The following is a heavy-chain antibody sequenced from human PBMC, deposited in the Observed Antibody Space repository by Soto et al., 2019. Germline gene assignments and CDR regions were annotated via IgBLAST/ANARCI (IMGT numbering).Heavy chain of an antibody. Sequence: EVQLVESGGGLVQPGRSLRLSCAASGFTSDDHGMHWVRQAPGKGLEWVSGLIWNNGNTGYADSVKGRFTISRDNAKNSRYLQMNSLRVEDTAFYYCVKDVEPGGAAYWGQGTLVT. CDR1: GFTSDDHG. V-gene: IGHV3-9*02. J-gene: IGHJ4*02. D-gene: IGHD3-16*01. CDR3: VKDVEPGGAAY. CDR2: LIWNNGNT.